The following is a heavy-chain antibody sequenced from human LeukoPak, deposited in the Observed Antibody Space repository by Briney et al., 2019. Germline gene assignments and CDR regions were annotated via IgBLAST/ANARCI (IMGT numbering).Heavy chain of an antibody. CDR1: GYTFISYY. D-gene: IGHD3-22*01. CDR3: ARDVEMGYDSSGYLGDY. CDR2: INPSGGST. V-gene: IGHV1-46*01. J-gene: IGHJ4*02. Sequence: ASVKVSCKASGYTFISYYMHWVRQAPGQGLEWMGIINPSGGSTSYAQKFQGRVTMNRDMSTSTVYMELSSLRSEDRAVYYYARDVEMGYDSSGYLGDYWGQGTLVTVSS.